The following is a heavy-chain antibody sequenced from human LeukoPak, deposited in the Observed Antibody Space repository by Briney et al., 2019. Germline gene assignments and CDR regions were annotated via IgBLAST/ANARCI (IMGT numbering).Heavy chain of an antibody. Sequence: GGSLRLSCAASGFTFSTYGMSWVRQAPGKGLEWVSAISGNGGKTYYADSVKGRFTISRDNSKNTLYLQMNSLRADDTAVYYCAKQLGYCSDGSCYFPYWGQGTLVTVSS. J-gene: IGHJ4*02. D-gene: IGHD2-15*01. V-gene: IGHV3-23*01. CDR3: AKQLGYCSDGSCYFPY. CDR1: GFTFSTYG. CDR2: ISGNGGKT.